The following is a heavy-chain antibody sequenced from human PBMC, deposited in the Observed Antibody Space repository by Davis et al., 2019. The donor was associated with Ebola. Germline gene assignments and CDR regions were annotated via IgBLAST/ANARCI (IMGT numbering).Heavy chain of an antibody. CDR2: IKQDGSEI. D-gene: IGHD4-17*01. J-gene: IGHJ4*02. V-gene: IGHV3-7*03. CDR1: GFTFRSYW. CDR3: SRGGAVKFDY. Sequence: GESLKIPCAVSGFTFRSYWMSWVRQAPGKGLEWVANIKQDGSEIHYVDSVKGRFTISRDNTKNSLYPQMNSLRDEDTALYYCSRGGAVKFDYGGQGTLVTVSS.